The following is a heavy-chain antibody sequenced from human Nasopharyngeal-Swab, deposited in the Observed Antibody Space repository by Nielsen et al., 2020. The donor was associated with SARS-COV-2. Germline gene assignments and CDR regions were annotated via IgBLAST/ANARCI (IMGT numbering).Heavy chain of an antibody. Sequence: SVKVSCKASGFTFTSSAVQWVRQARGQRLEWIGWIVVGSGNTNYAQKFQERVTITRDMSTSTAYMEPSSLRSEDTAVYYCAVASSGWYFPQGAFDIWGQGTMVTVSS. D-gene: IGHD6-19*01. CDR3: AVASSGWYFPQGAFDI. CDR2: IVVGSGNT. V-gene: IGHV1-58*01. CDR1: GFTFTSSA. J-gene: IGHJ3*02.